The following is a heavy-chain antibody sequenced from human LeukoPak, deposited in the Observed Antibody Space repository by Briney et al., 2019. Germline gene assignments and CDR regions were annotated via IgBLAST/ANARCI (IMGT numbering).Heavy chain of an antibody. Sequence: GGSLRLSCAASGFTFSSYSMNWVRQAPGKGLEWVSSISSSSNYIYYADSLKGRFTISRDNAKNSLYLQMNSLRAEDTAVYYCARVYYYDSSGYWGVDYWGQGTLVTASS. V-gene: IGHV3-21*01. J-gene: IGHJ4*02. D-gene: IGHD3-22*01. CDR2: ISSSSNYI. CDR3: ARVYYYDSSGYWGVDY. CDR1: GFTFSSYS.